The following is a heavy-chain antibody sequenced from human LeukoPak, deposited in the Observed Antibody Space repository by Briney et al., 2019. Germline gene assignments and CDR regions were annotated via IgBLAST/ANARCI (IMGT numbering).Heavy chain of an antibody. J-gene: IGHJ6*03. CDR2: ISSSSSYI. Sequence: GGSLRLSCAASGFTFSSYSMNWVRQAPGKGLEWVSSISSSSSYIYYADSVKGRFTTSRDNAKNSLYLQMNSLRAEDTAVYYCARDGAMVYYYYYMDVWGKGTTVTVSS. V-gene: IGHV3-21*01. D-gene: IGHD5-18*01. CDR3: ARDGAMVYYYYYMDV. CDR1: GFTFSSYS.